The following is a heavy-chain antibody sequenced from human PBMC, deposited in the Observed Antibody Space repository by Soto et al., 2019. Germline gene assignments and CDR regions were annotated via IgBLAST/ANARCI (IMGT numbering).Heavy chain of an antibody. J-gene: IGHJ3*02. Sequence: PGESLKISCKGSGYSFTSYWIGWVRQMPGKGLEWMGIIYPGDSDTRYSPSLQGQVTISADKSISTAYLQWSSLKASDTAMYYCARRGTYYYDSSGYPDISDAFDIWGQGTMVTVSS. CDR1: GYSFTSYW. CDR3: ARRGTYYYDSSGYPDISDAFDI. D-gene: IGHD3-22*01. CDR2: IYPGDSDT. V-gene: IGHV5-51*01.